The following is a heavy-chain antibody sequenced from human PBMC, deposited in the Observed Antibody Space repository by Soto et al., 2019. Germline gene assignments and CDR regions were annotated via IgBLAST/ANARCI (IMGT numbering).Heavy chain of an antibody. CDR1: GFTFTSSA. Sequence: SVKVSCKASGFTFTSSAVQWVRQARAQRLEWIGWIVVGSGNTNYAQKFQERVTITRDMSTSTAYMELSSLRSEDTAVYYCAAVCLATPPDYYYGMDVWGQGTTVTGSS. V-gene: IGHV1-58*01. CDR2: IVVGSGNT. D-gene: IGHD1-26*01. CDR3: AAVCLATPPDYYYGMDV. J-gene: IGHJ6*02.